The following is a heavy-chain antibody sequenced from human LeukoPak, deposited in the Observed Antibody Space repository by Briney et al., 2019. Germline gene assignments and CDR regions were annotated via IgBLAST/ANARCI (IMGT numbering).Heavy chain of an antibody. V-gene: IGHV3-23*01. CDR3: AKEGGYDGVDW. CDR1: GITFSIYT. CDR2: IVGSGRNT. J-gene: IGHJ4*02. Sequence: PGGSLRLSCAASGITFSIYTMSWVSRAPGKGLEWVSAIVGSGRNTYYADSVKGRFTISRDNSKNTLYLQMNSLRAEDTAVYHCAKEGGYDGVDWWGQGTLVTVSS. D-gene: IGHD5-12*01.